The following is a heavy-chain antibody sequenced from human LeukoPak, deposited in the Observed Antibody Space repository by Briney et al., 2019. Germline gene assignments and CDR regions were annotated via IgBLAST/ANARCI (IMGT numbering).Heavy chain of an antibody. V-gene: IGHV4-59*01. D-gene: IGHD3-10*01. CDR1: GGSISSYY. Sequence: SETLSLTCTVSGGSISSYYWSRIRQPPGKGLEWIGYIYYSGSTNYNPSLKSRVTISVDTSKNQFSLKLSSVTAADTAVYYCAGVAPMVRGVPNWFDPWGQGTLVTVSS. CDR3: AGVAPMVRGVPNWFDP. CDR2: IYYSGST. J-gene: IGHJ5*02.